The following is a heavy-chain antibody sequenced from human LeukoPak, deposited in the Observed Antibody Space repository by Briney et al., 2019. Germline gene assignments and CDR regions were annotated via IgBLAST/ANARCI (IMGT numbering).Heavy chain of an antibody. V-gene: IGHV4-34*01. J-gene: IGHJ4*02. Sequence: SETLSLTCAVYGGSFSGYYWSWIRQPPGKGLEWIGEINHSGSTNYNPSLKSRVTISVDTSKNQFSLKLSSVTAADTAVYYCARGLYPFKYYFDYWGQGTLVTVSS. CDR3: ARGLYPFKYYFDY. CDR1: GGSFSGYY. CDR2: INHSGST. D-gene: IGHD2-8*01.